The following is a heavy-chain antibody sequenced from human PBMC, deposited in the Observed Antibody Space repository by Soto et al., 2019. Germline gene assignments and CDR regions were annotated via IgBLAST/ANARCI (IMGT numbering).Heavy chain of an antibody. CDR3: ARVGEVETVQANYYYGMDV. D-gene: IGHD1-1*01. CDR2: IIPIFGTA. Sequence: QVQLVQSVAEVKKPGSSVKVSCKASGGTFSSYAISWVRQAPGQGLEWMGGIIPIFGTANYAQKFQGRVTIPADKSTSTAYMELSSLRAEDTAVYYCARVGEVETVQANYYYGMDVWGQGTTVTVSS. CDR1: GGTFSSYA. V-gene: IGHV1-69*06. J-gene: IGHJ6*02.